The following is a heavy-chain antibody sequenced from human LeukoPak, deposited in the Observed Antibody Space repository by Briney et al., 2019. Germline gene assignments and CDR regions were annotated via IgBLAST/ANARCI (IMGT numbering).Heavy chain of an antibody. J-gene: IGHJ6*03. D-gene: IGHD3-22*01. CDR1: GGTFSSYA. CDR2: IIPIFGTA. CDR3: ARGYYDSSGYLYYYYYMDV. V-gene: IGHV1-69*06. Sequence: SVKVSCKTSGGTFSSYAISWVRQAPGQGLEWMGGIIPIFGTANYAQKFQGRVTITADKSTSTAYMELSSLRSEDTAVYYCARGYYDSSGYLYYYYYMDVWGKGTTVTISS.